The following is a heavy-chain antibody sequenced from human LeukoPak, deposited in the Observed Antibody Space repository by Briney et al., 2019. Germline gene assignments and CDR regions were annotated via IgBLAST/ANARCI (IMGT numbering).Heavy chain of an antibody. CDR3: VRDGGGYKYGNDAFDM. CDR1: GFTLGGYW. Sequence: GGSLRLSCAAPGFTLGGYWMSWVRQAPGKGLEWVADINQDGSERHYVESVKGRFTISRDNAKNSLFLQMNSLRAEDTAVYYCVRDGGGYKYGNDAFDMWGQGTMVTVSS. D-gene: IGHD5-18*01. J-gene: IGHJ3*02. V-gene: IGHV3-7*01. CDR2: INQDGSER.